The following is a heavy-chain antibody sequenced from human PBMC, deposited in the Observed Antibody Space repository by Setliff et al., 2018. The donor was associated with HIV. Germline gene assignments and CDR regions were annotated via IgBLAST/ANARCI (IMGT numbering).Heavy chain of an antibody. CDR1: GYNFINYG. J-gene: IGHJ4*02. V-gene: IGHV1-18*01. D-gene: IGHD3-3*01. CDR3: ARDGEIGPDF. CDR2: ISVFNGDT. Sequence: ASVKVSCKASGYNFINYGISWVRQAPGQGLEWMGWISVFNGDTTYAQNLQGRFTMTSDTSTTTAYMELRNLRSDDTAMYYCARDGEIGPDFWGQGTLVTV.